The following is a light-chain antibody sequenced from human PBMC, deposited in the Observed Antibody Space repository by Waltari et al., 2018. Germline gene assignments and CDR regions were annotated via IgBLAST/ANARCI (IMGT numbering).Light chain of an antibody. CDR3: NSYTTSGTVV. J-gene: IGLJ2*01. Sequence: QSALTQPASVSGSPGQSLTISCTGTSSDVGTYKFVSWYHQHPGKVPKLIIYDATGRPSGVSSRFSGSKSGNTASLTISGLQAEDEGDYYCNSYTTSGTVVFGGGTKLTVL. V-gene: IGLV2-14*03. CDR2: DAT. CDR1: SSDVGTYKF.